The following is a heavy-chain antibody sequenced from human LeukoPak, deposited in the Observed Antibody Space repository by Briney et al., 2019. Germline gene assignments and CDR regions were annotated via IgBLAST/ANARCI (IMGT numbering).Heavy chain of an antibody. V-gene: IGHV3-11*01. CDR2: ISSSGSTI. Sequence: GGSLRLSCAASGFTFSDYYMSWIRQAPGKGLEWVSYISSSGSTIYYADSVKGRFTISRDNAKNSLYLQMNSLRAEDTAVYYCARDVGAVPAAIYYYYMDVWGKGNPGHRLL. CDR1: GFTFSDYY. D-gene: IGHD2-2*01. J-gene: IGHJ6*03. CDR3: ARDVGAVPAAIYYYYMDV.